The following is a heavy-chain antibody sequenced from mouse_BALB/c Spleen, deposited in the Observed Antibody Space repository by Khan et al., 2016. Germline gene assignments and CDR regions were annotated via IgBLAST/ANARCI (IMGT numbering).Heavy chain of an antibody. CDR1: GDSITSGY. CDR3: ARYDGSSYVRGMDY. J-gene: IGHJ4*01. V-gene: IGHV3-8*02. D-gene: IGHD1-1*01. CDR2: TSYSGAT. Sequence: EVQLQESGPSLVKPSQTLSLTCSVTGDSITSGYWNWFRKFPGNTLEYMGYTSYSGATSNNPSLKSRISITRASSNTQYYLPFHSVTTEETGTYYCARYDGSSYVRGMDYWGQGLSVTVSS.